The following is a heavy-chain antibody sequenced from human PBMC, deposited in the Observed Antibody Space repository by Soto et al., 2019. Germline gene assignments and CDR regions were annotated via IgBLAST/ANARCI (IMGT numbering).Heavy chain of an antibody. CDR2: INHSGST. D-gene: IGHD5-18*01. CDR1: GGSFSGYY. V-gene: IGHV4-34*01. CDR3: ARGGYSNYDY. J-gene: IGHJ4*02. Sequence: SETLSLTCAVYGGSFSGYYWSWIRQPPGKGLEWIGEINHSGSTNYNPSLKSRVTISVDTSKNQFSLKLSSVTAADTAVYYCARGGYSNYDYWGQGTLVTAPQ.